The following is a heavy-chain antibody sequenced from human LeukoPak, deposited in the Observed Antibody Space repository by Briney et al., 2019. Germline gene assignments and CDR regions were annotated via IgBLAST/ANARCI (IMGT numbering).Heavy chain of an antibody. Sequence: GGSLRLSCAASGFTFSSYWMSWVRQAPGKGLEWVANIKQDGSEKYYVDSVKGRFTISRDNAKNSLYLQMNSLRAEDTALYYCAIMHPYYDGSGYWVQWGQGTLVTVSS. J-gene: IGHJ4*02. V-gene: IGHV3-7*03. D-gene: IGHD3-22*01. CDR1: GFTFSSYW. CDR2: IKQDGSEK. CDR3: AIMHPYYDGSGYWVQ.